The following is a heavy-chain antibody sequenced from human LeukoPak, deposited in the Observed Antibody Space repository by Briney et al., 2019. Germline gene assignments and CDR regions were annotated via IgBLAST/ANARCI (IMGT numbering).Heavy chain of an antibody. J-gene: IGHJ4*02. CDR2: IYYSGST. V-gene: IGHV4-39*01. D-gene: IGHD3-10*01. CDR1: GGSISSSSYY. CDR3: AQTGTYYYGSGSYYTFDY. Sequence: SETLSLTCTVSGGSISSSSYYWGWLRQPPGKGLEWIGSIYYSGSTYYNPSLKSRVTISVDTSKNQFSLKLSSVTAADTAVYYCAQTGTYYYGSGSYYTFDYWGQGTLVTVSS.